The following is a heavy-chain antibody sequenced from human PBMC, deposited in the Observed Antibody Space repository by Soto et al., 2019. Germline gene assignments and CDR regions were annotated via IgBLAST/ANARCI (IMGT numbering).Heavy chain of an antibody. Sequence: SETLSLTCTVSGRSISSVNYYWSWIRQPPGKGLEWIGYIYYSGSTYYNPSLRSRVTIPVDTSKNQFSLKLSSVTAADTAVYYCARYGSGECNRGSCYSPFDYWGQGTLVTVS. CDR3: ARYGSGECNRGSCYSPFDY. J-gene: IGHJ4*02. CDR1: GRSISSVNYY. D-gene: IGHD2-15*01. V-gene: IGHV4-30-4*01. CDR2: IYYSGST.